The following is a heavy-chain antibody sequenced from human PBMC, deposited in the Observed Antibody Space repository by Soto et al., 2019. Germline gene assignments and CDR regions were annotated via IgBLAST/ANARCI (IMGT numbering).Heavy chain of an antibody. J-gene: IGHJ4*02. D-gene: IGHD2-8*02. CDR3: ARDKITGLFDY. Sequence: SETLSLTCTVSGGSISRYYWNWIRQPPGKGLEWIGYIYYSGSTNYNPSLKSRVTISVDTSKNQFSLKLSSVTAADTAVYYCARDKITGLFDYWGKGTLVTVSS. CDR2: IYYSGST. V-gene: IGHV4-59*01. CDR1: GGSISRYY.